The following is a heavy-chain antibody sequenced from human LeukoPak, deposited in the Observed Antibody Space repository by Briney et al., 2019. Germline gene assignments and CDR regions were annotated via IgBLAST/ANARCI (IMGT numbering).Heavy chain of an antibody. D-gene: IGHD4-17*01. CDR3: ARLRKDGPSPYSYYDMDV. CDR2: IYHSGST. V-gene: IGHV4-4*02. Sequence: SGTLSLTCAVSGGSISSSNWWSWVRQPPGKGLEWIGEIYHSGSTNYNPSLKSRVTISVDKSKNEFSLKLSSVTAADTAVYYCARLRKDGPSPYSYYDMDVWGKGTTVTVSS. J-gene: IGHJ6*04. CDR1: GGSISSSNW.